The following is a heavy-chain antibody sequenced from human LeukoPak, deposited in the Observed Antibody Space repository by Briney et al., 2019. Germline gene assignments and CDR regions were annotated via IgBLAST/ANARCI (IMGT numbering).Heavy chain of an antibody. V-gene: IGHV3-23*01. Sequence: PGGSLRLSCAASGFTFSSYAMSWVRQAQGKGMEWVSAISGSGGSTYYADSVKGRFTICRDNSNNTLYLQMNSLRAEDTAVYYCAKGLVGGVRVSNYYYYYMDVWGKGTTVTVSS. CDR1: GFTFSSYA. J-gene: IGHJ6*03. CDR3: AKGLVGGVRVSNYYYYYMDV. D-gene: IGHD3-16*01. CDR2: ISGSGGST.